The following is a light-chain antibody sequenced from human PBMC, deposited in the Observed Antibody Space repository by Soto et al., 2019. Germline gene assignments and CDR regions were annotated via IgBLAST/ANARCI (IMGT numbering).Light chain of an antibody. Sequence: QSVLTQAPSASGTPGQRVTISCSGSSSNIGRSSVNWYQHLPRTAPKLLIYSNDRRPSGVPERFSGSNSGTSTSLPISGLQSEDEADYYCSAWDDSLSGLYVFGTGTKVAAL. CDR1: SSNIGRSS. J-gene: IGLJ1*01. CDR3: SAWDDSLSGLYV. V-gene: IGLV1-44*01. CDR2: SND.